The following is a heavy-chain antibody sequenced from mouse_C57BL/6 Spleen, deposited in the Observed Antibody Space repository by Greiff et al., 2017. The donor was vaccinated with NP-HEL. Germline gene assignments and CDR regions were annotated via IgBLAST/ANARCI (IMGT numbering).Heavy chain of an antibody. Sequence: LVESGAELVKPGASVKLSCKASGYTFTSYWMHWVKQRPGQGLEWIGMIHPNSGSTNYDEKFKSKATLTVDKSSSTAYMQLSSLTSEDSAVYYCARMLLDYWGQGTTLTVSS. V-gene: IGHV1-64*01. CDR1: GYTFTSYW. CDR3: ARMLLDY. CDR2: IHPNSGST. J-gene: IGHJ2*01. D-gene: IGHD2-12*01.